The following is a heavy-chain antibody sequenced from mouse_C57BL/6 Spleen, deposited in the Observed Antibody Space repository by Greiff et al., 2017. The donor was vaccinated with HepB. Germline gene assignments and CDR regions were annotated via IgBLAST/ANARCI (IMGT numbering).Heavy chain of an antibody. J-gene: IGHJ4*01. CDR2: INYDGSST. V-gene: IGHV5-16*01. CDR1: GFTFSDYY. Sequence: DVHLVESEGGLVQPGSSMKLSCTASGFTFSDYYMAWVRQVPEKGLEWVANINYDGSSTYYLDSLKSRFIISRDNAKNILYLQMSSLKSEDTATYYCAREGKGAMDYWGQGTSVTVSS. CDR3: AREGKGAMDY.